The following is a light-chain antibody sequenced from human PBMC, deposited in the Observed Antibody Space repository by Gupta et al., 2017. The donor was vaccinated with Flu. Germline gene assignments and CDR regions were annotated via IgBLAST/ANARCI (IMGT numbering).Light chain of an antibody. CDR3: QSYDSSRGGSWV. V-gene: IGLV1-40*01. J-gene: IGLJ3*02. CDR2: GDN. CDR1: SSNIGARYN. Sequence: ISRTRNSSNIGARYNVHWYQQFPETAPSLLISGDNYRPSGVPDRFSGSRSGTSAALAITGLQAEDEADYYCQSYDSSRGGSWVFGGGTKLTVL.